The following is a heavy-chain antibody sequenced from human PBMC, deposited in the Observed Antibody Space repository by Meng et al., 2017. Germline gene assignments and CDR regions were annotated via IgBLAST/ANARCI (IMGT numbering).Heavy chain of an antibody. Sequence: GSLRLSCTVSGGSISSSSYYWGWIRQPPGKGLEWIGSIYYSGSTYYNPSLKSRVTISVDTSKNQFSLKLSSVTAADTAVYYCANGHYDILTGYYKCDTLNWFDPWGQGTLVTVSS. J-gene: IGHJ5*02. CDR2: IYYSGST. CDR1: GGSISSSSYY. CDR3: ANGHYDILTGYYKCDTLNWFDP. V-gene: IGHV4-39*07. D-gene: IGHD3-9*01.